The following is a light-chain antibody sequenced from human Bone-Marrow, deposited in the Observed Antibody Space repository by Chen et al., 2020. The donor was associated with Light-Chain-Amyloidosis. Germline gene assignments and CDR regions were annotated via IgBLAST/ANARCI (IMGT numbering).Light chain of an antibody. Sequence: EIVLTQSPATLSLSPGVRATLSCRASQSVRNYLAWYQQKPGQAPRLLIYDASTRATGIPARFSGSGSGTDFTLTINSREPEDFAVYYCQQRSSWPITFGPGTRVDIK. CDR3: QQRSSWPIT. CDR1: QSVRNY. J-gene: IGKJ3*01. CDR2: DAS. V-gene: IGKV3-11*01.